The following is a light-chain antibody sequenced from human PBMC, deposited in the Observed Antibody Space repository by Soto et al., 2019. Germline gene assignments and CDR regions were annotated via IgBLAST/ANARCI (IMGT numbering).Light chain of an antibody. Sequence: EIVMTQSPATPSASPGERATLSCRASQSVNRNLAWYQQKPGQAPRLLIYGASTRATGNPARFSGSGSGTDFTLTISSLQSEDFAVYYCQQYDNWPTTFGQGTKVEI. CDR2: GAS. CDR1: QSVNRN. V-gene: IGKV3-15*01. CDR3: QQYDNWPTT. J-gene: IGKJ1*01.